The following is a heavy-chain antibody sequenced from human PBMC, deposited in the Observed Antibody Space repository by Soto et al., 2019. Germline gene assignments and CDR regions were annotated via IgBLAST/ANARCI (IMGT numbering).Heavy chain of an antibody. D-gene: IGHD6-19*01. J-gene: IGHJ6*03. CDR2: IYCSGRT. CDR3: ARRAGDYYMDV. Sequence: GSLRLSCTVSGGSISSSSYYWGWIRQPPGQGLEWIGSIYCSGRTYYNPSLKSRVTKSVDTSKNQFSLKLSAVTAADTAVYYCARRAGDYYMDVWGKGTTVTVSS. CDR1: GGSISSSSYY. V-gene: IGHV4-39*01.